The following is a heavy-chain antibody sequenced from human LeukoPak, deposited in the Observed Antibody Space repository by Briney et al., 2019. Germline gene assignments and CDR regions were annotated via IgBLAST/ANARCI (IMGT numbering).Heavy chain of an antibody. J-gene: IGHJ4*02. CDR3: ARGGAAITY. D-gene: IGHD2-2*01. CDR1: GFTFSDSY. V-gene: IGHV3-11*04. CDR2: ISGSGHDI. Sequence: PGGSLRLSRAASGFTFSDSYMTWVRQAPGKGVEWVAYISGSGHDINYSESAKGRFTISRDNAKNSLYLQMSSLRVEDTAVYYCARGGAAITYWGQGTLVTVSS.